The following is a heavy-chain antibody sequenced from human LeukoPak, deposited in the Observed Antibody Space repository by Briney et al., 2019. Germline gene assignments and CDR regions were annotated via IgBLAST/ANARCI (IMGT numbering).Heavy chain of an antibody. CDR2: ISYDGSNK. CDR1: GFTFSSYG. Sequence: GGSLRLSCAASGFTFSSYGMHWVRQAPGKGLEWVAVISYDGSNKYYADSVKGRFTISRDNSKNTLYLQMNSLRAEDTAVYYCAKDVRFKSLDYSGPETQVTVSS. V-gene: IGHV3-30*18. CDR3: AKDVRFKSLDY. D-gene: IGHD4-17*01. J-gene: IGHJ4*03.